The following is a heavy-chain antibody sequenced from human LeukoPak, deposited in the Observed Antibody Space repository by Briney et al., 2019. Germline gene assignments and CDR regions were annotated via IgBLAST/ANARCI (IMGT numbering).Heavy chain of an antibody. D-gene: IGHD2-15*01. J-gene: IGHJ4*02. V-gene: IGHV3-30*02. CDR1: GFTFSSYG. Sequence: PGGSLRLSCAASGFTFSSYGMHWVRQAPGKGLEWVAFIRYDGSNKYYADSVKGRFTISRDNAKNSLYLQMNSLRAEDTAVYYCARDLAPYCSGGRCSTFDSWGQGTLVTVSS. CDR2: IRYDGSNK. CDR3: ARDLAPYCSGGRCSTFDS.